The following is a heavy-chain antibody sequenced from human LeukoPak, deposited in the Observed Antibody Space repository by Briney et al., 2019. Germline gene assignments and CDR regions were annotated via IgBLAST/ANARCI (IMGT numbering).Heavy chain of an antibody. V-gene: IGHV3-7*01. CDR1: GFTVSSNY. CDR3: ASGRQLGY. CDR2: IKEDGSEK. Sequence: GGSLRLSCAASGFTVSSNYMSWVRQAPGKGLEWVANIKEDGSEKYYVDSVKGRFTISRDNARNSLYLQMNSLRAEGTAVYYCASGRQLGYWGQGTLVTVSS. D-gene: IGHD6-13*01. J-gene: IGHJ4*02.